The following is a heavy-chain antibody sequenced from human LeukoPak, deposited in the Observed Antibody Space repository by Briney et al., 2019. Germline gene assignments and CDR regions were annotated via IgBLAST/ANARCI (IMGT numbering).Heavy chain of an antibody. J-gene: IGHJ4*02. CDR2: IIPIFGTA. D-gene: IGHD3-22*01. V-gene: IGHV1-69*13. CDR3: ASATEYYDSSGYYFDY. CDR1: GGTFSSYA. Sequence: SVKVSCKASGGTFSSYAISRVRQAPGQGLEWMGGIIPIFGTANYAQKFQGRVTITADESTSTAYMELSSLRSEDTAVYYCASATEYYDSSGYYFDYWGQGTLVTVSS.